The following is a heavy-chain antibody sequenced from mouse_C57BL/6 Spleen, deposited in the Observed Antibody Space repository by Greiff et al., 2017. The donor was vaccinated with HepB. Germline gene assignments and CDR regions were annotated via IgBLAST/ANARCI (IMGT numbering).Heavy chain of an antibody. J-gene: IGHJ2*01. CDR1: GYSFTDYN. Sequence: EVKLVESGPELVKPGASVKISCKASGYSFTDYNMNWVKQSNGKSLEWIGDIYPGSGSTNYNEKFKSKATLTVDTSSSTAYMQLSSLTSEDSAVYYCARGDDYDGFDYWGQGTTLTVYS. CDR2: IYPGSGST. CDR3: ARGDDYDGFDY. D-gene: IGHD2-4*01. V-gene: IGHV1-39*01.